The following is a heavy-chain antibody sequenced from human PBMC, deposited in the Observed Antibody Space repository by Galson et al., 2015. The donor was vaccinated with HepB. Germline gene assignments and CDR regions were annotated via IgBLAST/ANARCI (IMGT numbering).Heavy chain of an antibody. CDR2: IKQDGSEK. CDR1: GFTFSNYW. CDR3: AKYSSSREMAFFYGMDV. J-gene: IGHJ6*02. V-gene: IGHV3-7*01. Sequence: SLRLSCAASGFTFSNYWMSWVRQAPGKGLEWVANIKQDGSEKYYVDSVKGRFTISRDNAKNSLYLQMNSLGVEDTAVYYCAKYSSSREMAFFYGMDVWGQGTTVTVSS. D-gene: IGHD2-2*01.